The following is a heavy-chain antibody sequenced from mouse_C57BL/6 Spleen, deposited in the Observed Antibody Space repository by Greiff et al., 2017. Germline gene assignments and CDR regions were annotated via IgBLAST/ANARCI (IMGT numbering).Heavy chain of an antibody. CDR2: IDPSDSYT. V-gene: IGHV1-59*01. Sequence: VQLQQPGAELVRPGTSVKLSCKASGYTFTSYWMHWVQQRPGQGLEWIGVIDPSDSYTNYNQKFKGKATLTVDTSSSTAYMQLSSLTSEDSAVYYCARRKDYYYGSFYYFDYWGKGTTLTVSS. CDR3: ARRKDYYYGSFYYFDY. D-gene: IGHD1-1*01. CDR1: GYTFTSYW. J-gene: IGHJ2*01.